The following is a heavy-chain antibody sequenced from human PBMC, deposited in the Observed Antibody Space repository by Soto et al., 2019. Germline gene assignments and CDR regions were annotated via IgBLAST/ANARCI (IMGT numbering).Heavy chain of an antibody. Sequence: QVQLVQSGAEVKKPGASVRVSCKSSGVTFTNHYIHWVRQAPGQGLAWMGGINANNGATKSAQNFQGRVSMTRDTSVSTAYLDLSGLRPDDTALYYCATVVRGGYGSWGQGTLVNVS. D-gene: IGHD1-26*01. CDR2: INANNGAT. CDR3: ATVVRGGYGS. V-gene: IGHV1-2*02. J-gene: IGHJ5*02. CDR1: GVTFTNHY.